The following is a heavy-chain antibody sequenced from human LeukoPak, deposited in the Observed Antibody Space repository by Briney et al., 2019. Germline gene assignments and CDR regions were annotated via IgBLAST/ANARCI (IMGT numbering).Heavy chain of an antibody. CDR1: GFSFSSYA. CDR2: ISGSGGTT. J-gene: IGHJ6*02. V-gene: IGHV3-23*01. Sequence: GGSLRLSCAASGFSFSSYAMSWVRQVPGKGLEWVSAISGSGGTTYYADSVKGRFTISRDNSKNTLYLQMNSLRAEDTAVYYCARDYDYPYYGMDVWGQGTTVTVSS. CDR3: ARDYDYPYYGMDV. D-gene: IGHD5-12*01.